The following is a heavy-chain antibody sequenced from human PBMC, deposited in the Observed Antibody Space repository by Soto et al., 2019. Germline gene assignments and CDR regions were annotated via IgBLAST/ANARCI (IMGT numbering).Heavy chain of an antibody. CDR2: INHSGST. J-gene: IGHJ3*02. V-gene: IGHV4-34*01. CDR3: ARARIAVSAFDI. D-gene: IGHD6-19*01. Sequence: SETLSLTCAVYGGSFSGYYWSWIRHPPGKGLEWIGEINHSGSTNYNPSLKSRVTISVDTSKNQFSLKLSSVTAADMAVYYCARARIAVSAFDIWGQGTMVSVSS. CDR1: GGSFSGYY.